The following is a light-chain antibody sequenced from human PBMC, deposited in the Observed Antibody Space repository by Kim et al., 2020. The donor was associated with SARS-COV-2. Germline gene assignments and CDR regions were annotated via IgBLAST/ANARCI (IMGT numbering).Light chain of an antibody. V-gene: IGKV1-12*01. CDR3: QQANNFPWT. CDR2: GAS. Sequence: DIQMTQSPSSVSASVGDRVTITCRASQDINTRLAWYQQRPGMVPKLLIDGASSLQSGVPSRFSGSGSGTDFTLTIWSLQPEDFATYYGQQANNFPWTFGQGAKVDIK. J-gene: IGKJ1*01. CDR1: QDINTR.